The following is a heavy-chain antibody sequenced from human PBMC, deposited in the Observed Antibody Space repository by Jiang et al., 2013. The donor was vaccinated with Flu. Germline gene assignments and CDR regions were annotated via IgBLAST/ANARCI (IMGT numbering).Heavy chain of an antibody. Sequence: KKPGESLKISCKGSGYSFTSYWIGWVRQMPGKGLEWMGIIYPGDSDTRYSPSFQGQVTISADKSISTAYLQWSSLKASDTAMYYCARRGIAAAALNDAFDIWGQGAMVTVSS. D-gene: IGHD6-13*01. CDR1: GYSFTSYW. V-gene: IGHV5-51*01. CDR2: IYPGDSDT. CDR3: ARRGIAAAALNDAFDI. J-gene: IGHJ3*02.